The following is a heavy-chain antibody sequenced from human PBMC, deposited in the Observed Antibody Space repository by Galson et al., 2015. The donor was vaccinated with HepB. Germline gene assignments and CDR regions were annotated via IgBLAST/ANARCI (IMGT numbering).Heavy chain of an antibody. D-gene: IGHD6-25*01. J-gene: IGHJ2*01. Sequence: SVKVFCKASGGTFSSYAISWVRQAPGQGLEWMGGIIPIFGSSHNAQRFQGRVTITADASTSTAYMELSSLRSEGTAVHYCSRAAFGKNSYWYFDPWGRGTLVTVSS. CDR3: SRAAFGKNSYWYFDP. V-gene: IGHV1-69*13. CDR2: IIPIFGSS. CDR1: GGTFSSYA.